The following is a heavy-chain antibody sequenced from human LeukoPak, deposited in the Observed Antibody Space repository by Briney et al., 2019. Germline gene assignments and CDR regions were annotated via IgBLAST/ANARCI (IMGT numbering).Heavy chain of an antibody. CDR2: IKHDGSEK. Sequence: GGSLRLSCAASGFIFTNYFMSWVRQAPGKGLEWVASIKHDGSEKYYVDSVRGRFTISRDNSKNTLYLQMNSLRAEDTAVYYCARETLDCSSTSCFNYYYGMDVWGQGTTVTVSS. V-gene: IGHV3-7*01. CDR3: ARETLDCSSTSCFNYYYGMDV. D-gene: IGHD2-2*01. J-gene: IGHJ6*02. CDR1: GFIFTNYF.